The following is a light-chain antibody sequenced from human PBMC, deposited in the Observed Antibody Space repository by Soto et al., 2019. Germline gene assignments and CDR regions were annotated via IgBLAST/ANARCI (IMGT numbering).Light chain of an antibody. CDR3: QQYNSYSPYT. V-gene: IGKV1-5*03. CDR1: QSISSC. CDR2: EAS. J-gene: IGKJ2*01. Sequence: DIQMTQSPSTLSASVGDRVTITCRASQSISSCLAWYQQKPGKAPNLLIYEASSLESGVPSRFSGSGSGTEFTLPISSLQPDDFATYYCQQYNSYSPYTFGQGTKVEIK.